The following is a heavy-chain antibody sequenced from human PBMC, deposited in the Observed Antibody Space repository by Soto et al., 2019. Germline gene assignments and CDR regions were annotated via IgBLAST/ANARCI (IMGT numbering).Heavy chain of an antibody. CDR3: ARPRRSLYGSGHNWFDT. V-gene: IGHV4-34*01. J-gene: IGHJ5*02. D-gene: IGHD3-10*01. CDR1: GGSFSGYY. CDR2: INHSGST. Sequence: PSETLSLTCAVYGGSFSGYYWSWIRQPPGKGLEWIGEINHSGSTNYNPSLKSRVTISVDTSKNQFSLKLSSVTAADTAVYYCARPRRSLYGSGHNWFDTWGQGTLVTVSS.